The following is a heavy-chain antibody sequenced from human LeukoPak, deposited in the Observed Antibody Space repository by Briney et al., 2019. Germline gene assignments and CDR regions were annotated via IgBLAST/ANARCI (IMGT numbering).Heavy chain of an antibody. V-gene: IGHV4-34*01. CDR1: GESFSAYF. CDR2: IDDRGIS. J-gene: IGHJ4*03. Sequence: SETLCLTCAVHGESFSAYFWSWIRQVPGRGLEWIGEIDDRGISNYNPSLKSRATILVDTSNNRFSLSLASVTAADTATYYCASRSLTLAAARCFDDWGQGTGVIVSS. CDR3: ASRSLTLAAARCFDD. D-gene: IGHD2-15*01.